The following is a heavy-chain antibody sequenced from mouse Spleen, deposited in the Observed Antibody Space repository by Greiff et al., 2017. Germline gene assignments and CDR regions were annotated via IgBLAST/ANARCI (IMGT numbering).Heavy chain of an antibody. Sequence: EVKLQESGPELVKPGASVKIPCKASGYTFTDYNMDWVKQSHGKSLEWIGDINPNNGGTIYNQKFKGKATLTVDKSSSTAYMELRSLTAEDTAVYYCARTAFDYWGQGTTLTVSS. J-gene: IGHJ2*01. CDR1: GYTFTDYN. V-gene: IGHV1-18*01. CDR2: INPNNGGT. CDR3: ARTAFDY.